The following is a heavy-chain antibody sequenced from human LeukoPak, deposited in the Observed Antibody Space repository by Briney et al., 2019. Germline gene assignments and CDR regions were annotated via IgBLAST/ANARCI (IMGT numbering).Heavy chain of an antibody. CDR2: IYTSGST. CDR1: GGSISSYY. CDR3: ARGAYGDYDY. Sequence: SETLSLTCTVSGGSISSYYWSWIRQPPGKGLEWIGYIYTSGSTNYNPSLKSRVTISVDTSKNQFSLKLSSVTAADTAVYYCARGAYGDYDYWGQGTLVTVSS. J-gene: IGHJ4*02. V-gene: IGHV4-4*09. D-gene: IGHD4-17*01.